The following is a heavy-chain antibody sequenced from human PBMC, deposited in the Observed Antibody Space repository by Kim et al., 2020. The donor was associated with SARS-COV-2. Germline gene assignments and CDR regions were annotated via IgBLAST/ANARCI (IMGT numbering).Heavy chain of an antibody. CDR3: ASLPYGSGSYFLDY. D-gene: IGHD3-10*01. Sequence: SETLSLTCTVSGDSISSSSYFWGWIRQPPGKGLEWIGVIYYTGRTYYNPSRKSRVDISVDTSKNQFSLKLRSVTAADTAVYYCASLPYGSGSYFLDYWGQGTRVTVSS. V-gene: IGHV4-39*01. CDR1: GDSISSSSYF. J-gene: IGHJ4*02. CDR2: IYYTGRT.